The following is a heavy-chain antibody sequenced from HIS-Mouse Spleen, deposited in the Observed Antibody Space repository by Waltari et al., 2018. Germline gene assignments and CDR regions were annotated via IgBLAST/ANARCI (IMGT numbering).Heavy chain of an antibody. D-gene: IGHD6-13*01. CDR3: AREIPYSSSWYDWYFDL. CDR1: GGPIRSTSYS. J-gene: IGHJ2*01. CDR2: IYYSGST. V-gene: IGHV4-39*07. Sequence: QLQLQESGPGLVKPSATLSLTCTVSGGPIRSTSYSWGWLRQPPRKGLEWIGSIYYSGSTYYNPSLKSRVTISVDTSKNQFSLKLSSVTAADTAVYYCAREIPYSSSWYDWYFDLWGRGTLVTVSS.